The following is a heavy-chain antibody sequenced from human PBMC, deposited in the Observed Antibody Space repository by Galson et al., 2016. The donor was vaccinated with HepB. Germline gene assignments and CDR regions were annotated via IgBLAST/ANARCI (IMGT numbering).Heavy chain of an antibody. D-gene: IGHD3-22*01. J-gene: IGHJ4*02. CDR1: GYTFTNYW. CDR2: IYPGDSDT. CDR3: ARHPKYYDTTGYFD. V-gene: IGHV5-51*01. Sequence: QSGAEVKKPGESLKISCKASGYTFTNYWIGWVRQMPGKGLEWMGIIYPGDSDTRYSPSFQGQVTISADKSIATAYLQWSSLEASDTAIYYCARHPKYYDTTGYFDWGQGTLVTVSS.